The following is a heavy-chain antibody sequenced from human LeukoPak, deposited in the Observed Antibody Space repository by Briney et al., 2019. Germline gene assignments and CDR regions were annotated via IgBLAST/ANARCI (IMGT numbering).Heavy chain of an antibody. D-gene: IGHD6-13*01. V-gene: IGHV3-49*03. CDR1: GFTFGDYA. Sequence: GGSLRLSCTASGFTFGDYAMSWFRQAPGKGLEWVGFIRSKAYGGTTEYAASVKGRFTISRDDSKSIAYLQMNSLKTEDTAVYYCTRDRLRDPFLAAAGWTIFDYWGQGTLVTVSS. J-gene: IGHJ4*02. CDR3: TRDRLRDPFLAAAGWTIFDY. CDR2: IRSKAYGGTT.